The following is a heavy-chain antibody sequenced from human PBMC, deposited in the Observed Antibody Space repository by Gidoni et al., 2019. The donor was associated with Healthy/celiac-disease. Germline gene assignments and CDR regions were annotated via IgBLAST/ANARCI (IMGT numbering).Heavy chain of an antibody. J-gene: IGHJ4*02. D-gene: IGHD6-13*01. V-gene: IGHV3-21*01. CDR3: ARPGVTLIAAAAHY. CDR2: ISSSSSYI. Sequence: EVQLVESGGGLVKPGGSLRLSCAASGFTFSSYSMNWVRQAPGKGLEWVSSISSSSSYIYYADSVKGRFTISRDNAKNSLYLQMNSLRAEDTAVYYCARPGVTLIAAAAHYWGQGTLVTVSS. CDR1: GFTFSSYS.